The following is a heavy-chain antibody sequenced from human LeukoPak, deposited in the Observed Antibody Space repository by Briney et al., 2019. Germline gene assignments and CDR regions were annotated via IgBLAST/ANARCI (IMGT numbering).Heavy chain of an antibody. V-gene: IGHV3-23*01. D-gene: IGHD3-22*01. CDR2: ISGSGGSA. Sequence: GGSLRLSCAASGFTFSSYAMSWVRQAPGEGLEWVSAISGSGGSAYYADSVKGRFTISRDNSKNTRYLQMNTLRAEDTAVYYGAKGYYYDSSSPFDYWGQGTLVTVSS. CDR1: GFTFSSYA. J-gene: IGHJ4*02. CDR3: AKGYYYDSSSPFDY.